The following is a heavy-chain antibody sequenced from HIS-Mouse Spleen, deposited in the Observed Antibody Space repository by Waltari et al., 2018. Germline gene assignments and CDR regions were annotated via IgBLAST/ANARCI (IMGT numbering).Heavy chain of an antibody. D-gene: IGHD3-9*01. CDR2: INPNRGGT. J-gene: IGHJ4*02. CDR3: ARGLTGTRGYYFDY. Sequence: QVQLVQSGAEVKKPGASVKVSCKASGYTFTGYYMHWVRQAPGQGLEWMGWINPNRGGTNYAQKFQGRVTMTRNTSISTAYMELSRLRSDDTAVYYCARGLTGTRGYYFDYWGQGTLVTVSS. CDR1: GYTFTGYY. V-gene: IGHV1-2*02.